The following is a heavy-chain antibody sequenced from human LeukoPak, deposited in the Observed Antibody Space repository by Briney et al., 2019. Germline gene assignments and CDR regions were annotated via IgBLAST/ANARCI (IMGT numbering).Heavy chain of an antibody. D-gene: IGHD2-2*01. J-gene: IGHJ6*02. Sequence: PGGSLRLSCAASGFTFSSYWMSWVRQALGKGLEWVANIKQDGSEKYYVDSVKGRFTISRDNAKNSLYLQMNSLRAEDTAVYYCARALYCSSTSCSQDYYYYGMDVWGQGTTVTVSS. CDR2: IKQDGSEK. CDR3: ARALYCSSTSCSQDYYYYGMDV. V-gene: IGHV3-7*01. CDR1: GFTFSSYW.